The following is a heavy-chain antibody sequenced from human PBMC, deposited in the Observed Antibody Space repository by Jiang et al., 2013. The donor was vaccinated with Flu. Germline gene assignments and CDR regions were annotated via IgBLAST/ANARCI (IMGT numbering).Heavy chain of an antibody. CDR2: IYPDDSDT. D-gene: IGHD4-11*01. V-gene: IGHV5-51*01. Sequence: GAEVKKPGESLKISCKASGYTFTTYWIGWVRQMPGKGLEWMGIIYPDDSDTRYSPSFQGQVTFSADKSINTAYLQWSSLKASDTAMYYCARGNSMWQLDPWGQGTLVTVSS. CDR1: GYTFTTYW. CDR3: ARGNSMWQLDP. J-gene: IGHJ5*02.